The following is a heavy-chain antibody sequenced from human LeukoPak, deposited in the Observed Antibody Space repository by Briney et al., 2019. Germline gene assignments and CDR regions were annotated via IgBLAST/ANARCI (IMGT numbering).Heavy chain of an antibody. J-gene: IGHJ4*02. Sequence: PGGSLRLSCAASGFTFSSYGMSWVRQAPGKGLEWVSAISGSGGSTYYADSVKGRFTISRDNSKNTLYLQMNSLRAEDTAVYYCAKDTDYGDYMFDYWGQGTLVTVSS. CDR3: AKDTDYGDYMFDY. CDR1: GFTFSSYG. V-gene: IGHV3-23*01. CDR2: ISGSGGST. D-gene: IGHD4-17*01.